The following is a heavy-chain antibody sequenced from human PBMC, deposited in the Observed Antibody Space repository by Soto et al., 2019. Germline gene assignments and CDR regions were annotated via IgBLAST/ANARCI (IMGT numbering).Heavy chain of an antibody. V-gene: IGHV1-8*01. CDR3: ARNKRETGDFDY. Sequence: QVQLVQSGAEVKKPGASVKVSCKASGYTFTTFDINWMRQAPGQGLEWLGWMSPDSGETGYAQKFQGRVTMTRTTSISTAYMELSSLTSEDTALYYCARNKRETGDFDYGGQGSLVTVSS. CDR1: GYTFTTFD. D-gene: IGHD7-27*01. CDR2: MSPDSGET. J-gene: IGHJ4*02.